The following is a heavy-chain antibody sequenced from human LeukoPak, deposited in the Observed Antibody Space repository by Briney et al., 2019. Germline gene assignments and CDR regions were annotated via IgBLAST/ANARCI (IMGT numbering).Heavy chain of an antibody. CDR3: ARGRGDCSSTSCSVPYFDY. V-gene: IGHV4-34*01. D-gene: IGHD2-2*01. J-gene: IGHJ4*02. CDR1: GGSFSGYY. Sequence: SETLPLTCAVYGGSFSGYYWSWIRQPPGKGLEWIGEINHSGSTNYNPSLKSRVTIPVDTSKNQFSLKLSSVTAADTAVYYCARGRGDCSSTSCSVPYFDYWGQGTLVTVSS. CDR2: INHSGST.